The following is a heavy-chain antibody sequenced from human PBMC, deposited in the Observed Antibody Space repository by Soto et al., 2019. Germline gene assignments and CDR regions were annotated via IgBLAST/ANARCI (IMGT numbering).Heavy chain of an antibody. CDR3: ARDGGRHSGGIDY. CDR1: GGTFSSYS. CDR2: IIPIFGTA. D-gene: IGHD1-26*01. J-gene: IGHJ4*02. Sequence: QVQLVQSGAEVKKTGSSVKVSCKASGGTFSSYSINWLLQAPGQGLAWMGEIIPIFGTANYAQKFQGRGTITADEYTSTAHRELSRLSSEDTAVYLCARDGGRHSGGIDYWGQGTLVTVSS. V-gene: IGHV1-69*01.